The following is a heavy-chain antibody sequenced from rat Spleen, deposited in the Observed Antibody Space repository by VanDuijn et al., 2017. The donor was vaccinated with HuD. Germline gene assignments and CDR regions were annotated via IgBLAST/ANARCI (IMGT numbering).Heavy chain of an antibody. V-gene: IGHV5-17*01. CDR3: TTGEGAGFDY. CDR1: GFTFSDYA. D-gene: IGHD1-11*01. Sequence: EVQLVESGGGLVQPGRSLKFSCAASGFTFSDYAMAWVRQAPKKGLEWVATIVSDGSSTYYRDSVKGRFTISRDNAKTTLSLQMDSLRSEDTATYFCTTGEGAGFDYWGQGVMVTVSS. CDR2: IVSDGSST. J-gene: IGHJ2*01.